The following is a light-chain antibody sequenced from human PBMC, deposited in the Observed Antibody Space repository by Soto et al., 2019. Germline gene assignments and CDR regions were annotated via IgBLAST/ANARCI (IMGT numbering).Light chain of an antibody. J-gene: IGKJ5*01. CDR3: MQTLQAPIT. CDR2: LGS. Sequence: DLVMTQSPLSLPVTPGEPASISCRSSQSLLHSNGYNYLDWYLQKPGQSPQPLIYLGSNRASGVPDRFRGSGSGTDFTLKLSRVEAEDVGVYYCMQTLQAPITFGQGTRLEIK. CDR1: QSLLHSNGYNY. V-gene: IGKV2-28*01.